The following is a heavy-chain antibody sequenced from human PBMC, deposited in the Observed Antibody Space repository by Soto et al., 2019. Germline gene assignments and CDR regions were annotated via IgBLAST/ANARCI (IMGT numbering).Heavy chain of an antibody. CDR1: GGAIRNYY. CDR3: AREGTSSWSGDYGMDV. J-gene: IGHJ6*02. Sequence: SETLSLTRTVSGGAIRNYYWSWIRQPPGKGLEWIGYIYYSGSTNYNPSLKSRVTMSVDTPKNQFSLKLSSVTAADTAVYYCAREGTSSWSGDYGMDVWGQGTTVTVSS. D-gene: IGHD6-13*01. CDR2: IYYSGST. V-gene: IGHV4-59*01.